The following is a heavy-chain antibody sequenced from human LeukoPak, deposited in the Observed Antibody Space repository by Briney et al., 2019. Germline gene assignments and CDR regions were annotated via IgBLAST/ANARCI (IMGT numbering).Heavy chain of an antibody. J-gene: IGHJ5*01. CDR1: GFTFTSYA. CDR2: ISGSGSST. CDR3: AKGDSSSWYDS. D-gene: IGHD3-22*01. V-gene: IGHV3-23*01. Sequence: GGSLRLSCAASGFTFTSYAMNWVRQAPGKGLEWVSTISGSGSSTYYVDSVKGRFTISRDNSKNTLYLQMNSLRVEDTALYYCAKGDSSSWYDSWGQGTLVTVSS.